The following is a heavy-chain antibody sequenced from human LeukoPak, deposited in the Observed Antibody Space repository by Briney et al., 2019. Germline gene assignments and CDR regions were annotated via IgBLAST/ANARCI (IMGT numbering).Heavy chain of an antibody. J-gene: IGHJ5*02. Sequence: ASVKVSCKASGYTFTSYAMHWVRQAPGQRLEWMGWINAGNGNTKYSQKFQGRVTITRDTSASTAYMELSSLRSEDTAVYYCARGRGSLNWFDPWGQRTLVTVSS. CDR3: ARGRGSLNWFDP. V-gene: IGHV1-3*01. CDR2: INAGNGNT. D-gene: IGHD3-16*01. CDR1: GYTFTSYA.